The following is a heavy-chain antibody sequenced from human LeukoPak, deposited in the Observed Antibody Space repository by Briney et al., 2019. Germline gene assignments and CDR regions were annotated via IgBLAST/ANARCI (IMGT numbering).Heavy chain of an antibody. CDR3: ARGPTFDY. J-gene: IGHJ4*02. V-gene: IGHV4-34*01. CDR1: GGSFSGYY. Sequence: TSETLSLTCAVYGGSFSGYYWSWIRQPPGKGLEWIGETNHSGSTNHNPSLKSRVTISVDTSKNQFSLKLSSVTAADTAVYYCARGPTFDYWGQGTLVTVSS. CDR2: TNHSGST.